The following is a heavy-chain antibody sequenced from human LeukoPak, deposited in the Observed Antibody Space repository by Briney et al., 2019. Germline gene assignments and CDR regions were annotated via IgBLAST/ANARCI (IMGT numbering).Heavy chain of an antibody. CDR3: ARTTEGGYTYGYFYYYYMDV. Sequence: SETLSLTCTVSGGSLSSYYWSWIRQPPGKGLEWIGYIYYSGSTNYNPSLKSRVTISVDTSKNQFSLKLPSVTAADTAVYYCARTTEGGYTYGYFYYYYMDVWGKGTTVTISS. CDR2: IYYSGST. D-gene: IGHD5-18*01. V-gene: IGHV4-59*01. J-gene: IGHJ6*03. CDR1: GGSLSSYY.